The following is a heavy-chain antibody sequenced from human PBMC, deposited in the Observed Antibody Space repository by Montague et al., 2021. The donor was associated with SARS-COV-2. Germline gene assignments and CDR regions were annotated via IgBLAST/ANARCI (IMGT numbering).Heavy chain of an antibody. CDR3: ARGRRITIFGVGRSNYYGMDI. V-gene: IGHV4-59*12. J-gene: IGHJ6*02. CDR1: GGSFSSYY. D-gene: IGHD3-3*01. Sequence: SETLSLTCTVSGGSFSSYYWSWIRQPPGKGLEWIGYINYSGSTNYNPSLKSRVTISVDTSKNQFSLKVSSVTAADTAVYYCARGRRITIFGVGRSNYYGMDIWGQGTTVTVSS. CDR2: INYSGST.